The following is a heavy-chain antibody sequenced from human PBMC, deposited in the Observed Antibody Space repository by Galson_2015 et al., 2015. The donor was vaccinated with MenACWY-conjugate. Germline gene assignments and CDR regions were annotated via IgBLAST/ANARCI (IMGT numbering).Heavy chain of an antibody. J-gene: IGHJ4*02. CDR1: GFSLHSYP. D-gene: IGHD2-15*01. CDR2: ISGDGGFE. V-gene: IGHV3-30*04. CDR3: ARGTIVGGGGVDY. Sequence: SLRLSCAASGFSLHSYPMYWVRQAPGKGLEWLAQISGDGGFEYHADSVRGRFTISRGNSMNTLYLQMNGLRTEDTAVYYCARGTIVGGGGVDYSGQGTLVTVSS.